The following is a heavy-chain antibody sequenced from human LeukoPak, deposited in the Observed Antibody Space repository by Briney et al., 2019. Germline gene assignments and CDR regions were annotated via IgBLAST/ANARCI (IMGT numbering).Heavy chain of an antibody. CDR2: IYYSGST. D-gene: IGHD2-2*01. V-gene: IGHV4-39*01. CDR1: GGSISSSSYY. CDR3: ARHFVVGDIVVPAALNWFDP. J-gene: IGHJ5*02. Sequence: TSETLSLTCTVSGGSISSSSYYWGWIRQPPGKGLEWIGSIYYSGSTYYNPSLKSRVTISVDTSKNQFSLKLSSVTAADTAVYYCARHFVVGDIVVPAALNWFDPWGQGTLVTVSP.